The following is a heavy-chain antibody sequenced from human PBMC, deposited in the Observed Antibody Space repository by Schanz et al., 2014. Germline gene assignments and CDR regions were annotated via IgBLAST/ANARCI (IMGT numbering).Heavy chain of an antibody. CDR3: ARDIKKQLVDSKDYYYGMDV. D-gene: IGHD6-13*01. V-gene: IGHV3-21*01. CDR1: GFIFRSYT. J-gene: IGHJ6*02. CDR2: LSSSGLYT. Sequence: EVQLVESGGGLVKPGGSLRLSCTASGFIFRSYTMNWVRQAPGKGLEWVSSLSSSGLYTFYADLAGGRFTISRDDAKNSLFLEMNNLRTEDTAVYFCARDIKKQLVDSKDYYYGMDVWGQGTTDTVSS.